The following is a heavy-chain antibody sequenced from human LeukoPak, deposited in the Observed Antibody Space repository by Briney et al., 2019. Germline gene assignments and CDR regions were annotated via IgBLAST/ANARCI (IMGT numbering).Heavy chain of an antibody. J-gene: IGHJ4*02. Sequence: PETLSLTCAVYGGSFSGYYWSWIRQPPGKGLEWIGEINHSGSTNYNPSLKSRVTISVDTSKNQFSLKLSSVTAADTAVYYCARAPLLLPDYWGQGTLVTVSS. CDR1: GGSFSGYY. V-gene: IGHV4-34*01. CDR3: ARAPLLLPDY. D-gene: IGHD3-22*01. CDR2: INHSGST.